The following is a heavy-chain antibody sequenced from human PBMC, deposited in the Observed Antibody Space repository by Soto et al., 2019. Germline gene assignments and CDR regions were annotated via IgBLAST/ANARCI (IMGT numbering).Heavy chain of an antibody. V-gene: IGHV3-30-3*01. J-gene: IGHJ5*02. Sequence: QVQLVESGGGVVQPGRSLRLSCAASGFTFSSYAMHWVRQAPGKGLEWVAVISYDGSNKYYADSVKGRFTISRDNSKNTLYLQMNSLRAEDTAVYYCARGGIWFDPWGQGTLVTVSS. D-gene: IGHD1-20*01. CDR1: GFTFSSYA. CDR2: ISYDGSNK. CDR3: ARGGIWFDP.